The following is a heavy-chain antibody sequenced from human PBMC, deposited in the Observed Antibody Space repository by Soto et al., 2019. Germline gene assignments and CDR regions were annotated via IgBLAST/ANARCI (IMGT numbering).Heavy chain of an antibody. CDR1: GFTFSSYW. J-gene: IGHJ4*02. CDR3: ARGDGDHYDGNVYLGRH. D-gene: IGHD3-22*01. V-gene: IGHV3-74*01. Sequence: EVQLVESGGGLVQPGGSLRLSCAASGFTFSSYWMHWVRQAPGKGLVWVSRIKTDGSGTYYADSVKGRLTISRDNAKNTLYLQMNSLRVEDTAVYYCARGDGDHYDGNVYLGRHRGPGTLVTVSS. CDR2: IKTDGSGT.